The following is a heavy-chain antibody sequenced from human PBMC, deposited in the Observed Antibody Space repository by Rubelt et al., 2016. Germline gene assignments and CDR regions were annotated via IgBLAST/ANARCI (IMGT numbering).Heavy chain of an antibody. CDR3: ARSKDTAMVTDADWYFDL. V-gene: IGHV1-3*01. CDR1: GYTFTSYA. Sequence: QVQLVQSGAEVKKPGASVKVSCKASGYTFTSYAMHWVRPAPGQRLEWMGWINAGTGNTQYSQKFQGRVTITRDTSASTAYMELSSLRSEDTAVYYCARSKDTAMVTDADWYFDLWGRGTLVTVSS. J-gene: IGHJ2*01. CDR2: INAGTGNT. D-gene: IGHD5-18*01.